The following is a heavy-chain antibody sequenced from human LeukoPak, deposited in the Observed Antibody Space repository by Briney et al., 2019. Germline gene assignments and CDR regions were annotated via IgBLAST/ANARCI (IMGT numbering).Heavy chain of an antibody. Sequence: PSETLSLTCTVSGGSISGSSYYWGWIRQPPGKGLEWIGSIYYSGSSYSYYNPSLKSRVTISVDTSKNQFSLKLSSVTDADTAVYYCAREGPRDFWSGYYTGIDYWGQGTLVTISS. V-gene: IGHV4-39*07. D-gene: IGHD3-3*01. CDR1: GGSISGSSYY. CDR3: AREGPRDFWSGYYTGIDY. J-gene: IGHJ4*02. CDR2: IYYSGSSYS.